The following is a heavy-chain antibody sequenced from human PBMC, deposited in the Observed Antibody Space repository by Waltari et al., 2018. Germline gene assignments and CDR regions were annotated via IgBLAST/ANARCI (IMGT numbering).Heavy chain of an antibody. CDR1: GYNFIDYY. D-gene: IGHD2-15*01. CDR2: IDPKSGGT. CDR3: ARDPPEDGGVTLDS. J-gene: IGHJ4*02. V-gene: IGHV1-2*02. Sequence: QVHLVQSGAEVRKPGASVKVSCKTSGYNFIDYYLHWVRQAPGQGLEWMGWIDPKSGGTRYSQEFQGRVTVTTDTSINTLYVELSRLRSDDTAMYYCARDPPEDGGVTLDSWGQGTLVIVSS.